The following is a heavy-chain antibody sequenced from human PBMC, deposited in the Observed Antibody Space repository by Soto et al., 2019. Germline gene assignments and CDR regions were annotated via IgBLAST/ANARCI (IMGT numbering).Heavy chain of an antibody. D-gene: IGHD4-4*01. V-gene: IGHV5-51*01. CDR3: AGGGVLTSYFGY. CDR1: GYNFAGYW. CDR2: MYPSDSDA. J-gene: IGHJ4*02. Sequence: GESLKISCNGSGYNFAGYWIAWVRQIPRKGLELMGIMYPSDSDARYRPSFQGQVTISAHKSISSAYLQWSRLRASDTAMYYCAGGGVLTSYFGYWGPGPRVSVCS.